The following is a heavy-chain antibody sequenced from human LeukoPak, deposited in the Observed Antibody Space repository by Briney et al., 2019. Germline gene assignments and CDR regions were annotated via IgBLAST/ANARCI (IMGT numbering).Heavy chain of an antibody. J-gene: IGHJ5*02. Sequence: GGSLRLPCAASGFTFDDYAMHWVRQAPGKGREWVSGKSWNSGSIGYADSVKGRFTNSKDHAKNTLYLQMNSLRAEDTALYYCAKDIGSSRSWYSYLDPWGQGTLVTVSS. V-gene: IGHV3-9*01. CDR2: KSWNSGSI. CDR1: GFTFDDYA. CDR3: AKDIGSSRSWYSYLDP. D-gene: IGHD6-13*01.